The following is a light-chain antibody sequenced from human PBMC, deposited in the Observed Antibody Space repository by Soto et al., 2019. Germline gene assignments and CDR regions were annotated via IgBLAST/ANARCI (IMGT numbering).Light chain of an antibody. Sequence: DIQLTQSPSTLSASVGDRVTITCRASQSLGGWLAWYQQKPGKAPKLLIYDASTLESGVPSRFSGSGSGTESTLNISSLQPDDFATYYCQHYNSSPHTFGQGTKVEIK. CDR3: QHYNSSPHT. CDR1: QSLGGW. J-gene: IGKJ1*01. V-gene: IGKV1-5*01. CDR2: DAS.